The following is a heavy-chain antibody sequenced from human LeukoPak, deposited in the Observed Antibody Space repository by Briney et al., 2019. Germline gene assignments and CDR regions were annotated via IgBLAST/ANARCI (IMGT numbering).Heavy chain of an antibody. CDR3: IRDPSNTSGWYIFFDY. CDR1: GYAFKKYA. J-gene: IGHJ4*02. CDR2: ISTYTSDR. V-gene: IGHV1-18*01. D-gene: IGHD6-19*01. Sequence: ASVTVSCKASGYAFKKYAISWVRQAPGQGLEWMGWISTYTSDRNYAQNFKGRVTMTTDASTSTAYMELRSLRSDDTAVYYCIRDPSNTSGWYIFFDYWGQGALVTV.